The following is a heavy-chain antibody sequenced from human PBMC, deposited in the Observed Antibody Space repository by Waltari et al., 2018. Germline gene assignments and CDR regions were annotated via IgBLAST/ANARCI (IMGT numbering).Heavy chain of an antibody. CDR2: IYWDDAK. D-gene: IGHD1-7*01. Sequence: QITLKESGPTLMKPTQTLTLTCTFSGFSLTTSGVGVGWIRQPPGKAPDGLARIYWDDAKRYSPSLKSRLTIAKDTSKNQVVLTMTNMDPVDTATYYCAHRRSPNSQWNYGDFDYWGQGTPVTVSS. V-gene: IGHV2-5*02. CDR3: AHRRSPNSQWNYGDFDY. J-gene: IGHJ4*02. CDR1: GFSLTTSGVG.